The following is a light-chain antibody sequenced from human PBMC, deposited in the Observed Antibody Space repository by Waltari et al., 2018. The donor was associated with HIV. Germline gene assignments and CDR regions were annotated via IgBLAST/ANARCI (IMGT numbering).Light chain of an antibody. V-gene: IGLV1-40*01. Sequence: HSTLTQPPSVSGAPGQRITISCAGNMSNLGAGSDVHWYQQFPESAPKPLIFHSPNRPSGVPDRFSGSKSGPSASRAITGLQTEDEADYYCQSYDASLSGLWVFGGGTRLTVL. J-gene: IGLJ3*02. CDR2: HSP. CDR3: QSYDASLSGLWV. CDR1: MSNLGAGSD.